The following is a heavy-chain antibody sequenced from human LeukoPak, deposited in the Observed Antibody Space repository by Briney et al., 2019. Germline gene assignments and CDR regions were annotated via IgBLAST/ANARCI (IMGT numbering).Heavy chain of an antibody. D-gene: IGHD3-9*01. V-gene: IGHV3-74*01. J-gene: IGHJ5*02. CDR3: ARSYDILSAGNWFDP. Sequence: GGSLRLSCAASGFTFSSYWMHWVRQAPGKGLVWVSRINSDGSSTSYADSVKGRFTISRDNAKNTLYLQMNSLRAEDTAVYYCARSYDILSAGNWFDPWGQGTLVTVSS. CDR1: GFTFSSYW. CDR2: INSDGSST.